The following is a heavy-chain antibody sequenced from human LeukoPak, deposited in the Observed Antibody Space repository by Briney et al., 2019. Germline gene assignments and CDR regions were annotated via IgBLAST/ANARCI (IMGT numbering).Heavy chain of an antibody. V-gene: IGHV3-74*01. J-gene: IGHJ5*02. CDR1: GFTFSSYW. D-gene: IGHD3-10*01. CDR2: INSDGSST. CDR3: ARGYDYCGSGSYYLQADLSWFDP. Sequence: GGSLRLSCAASGFTFSSYWMHWVRQAPGKGLVWVSRINSDGSSTSYADSVKGRFTISRDNAKNTLYLQMNSLRAEDTAVYYCARGYDYCGSGSYYLQADLSWFDPWGQGTLVTVSS.